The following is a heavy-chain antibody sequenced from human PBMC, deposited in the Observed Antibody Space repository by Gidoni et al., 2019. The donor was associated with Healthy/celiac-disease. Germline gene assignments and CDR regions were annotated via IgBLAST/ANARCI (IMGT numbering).Heavy chain of an antibody. CDR2: IYSGGST. J-gene: IGHJ3*02. CDR3: ARDIGRLDAFDI. CDR1: GFTVSSNY. V-gene: IGHV3-53*02. D-gene: IGHD1-1*01. Sequence: EVQLVETGGGLSQPGGSLRRSCAAAGFTVSSNYMSWVRQAPGKGLEWVAVIYSGGSTYYADSVKGRFTISRDNSKNTLYLQMNSLRAEDTAVYYCARDIGRLDAFDIWGQGTMVTVSS.